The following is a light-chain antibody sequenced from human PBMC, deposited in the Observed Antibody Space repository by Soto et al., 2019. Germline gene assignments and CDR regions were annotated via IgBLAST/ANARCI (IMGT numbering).Light chain of an antibody. Sequence: DIQMTQSPSTLPSSVGDRVTITCRASQSVSNWLSWYQQKQGTAPKVLIYHASKLQSGVPSRFSGSGSGTEFTLISNSLQADDVASYYCHQYTSYSFGQGTKVEIK. CDR3: HQYTSYS. V-gene: IGKV1-5*01. CDR2: HAS. CDR1: QSVSNW. J-gene: IGKJ1*01.